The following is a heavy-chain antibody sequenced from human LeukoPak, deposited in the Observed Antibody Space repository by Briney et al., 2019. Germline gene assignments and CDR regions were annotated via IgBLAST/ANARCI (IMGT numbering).Heavy chain of an antibody. J-gene: IGHJ6*03. D-gene: IGHD6-19*01. V-gene: IGHV3-21*01. Sequence: GGSLRLSCAASGFTFSSYSMNWVRQAPGKGLEWVSSISSSSSYIYYADSVKGRFTISRDNAKNSLYLQMNSLRAEDTAVYYCARDGFGYGGWYSTNYYYYMDVWGKGTTVTISS. CDR3: ARDGFGYGGWYSTNYYYYMDV. CDR2: ISSSSSYI. CDR1: GFTFSSYS.